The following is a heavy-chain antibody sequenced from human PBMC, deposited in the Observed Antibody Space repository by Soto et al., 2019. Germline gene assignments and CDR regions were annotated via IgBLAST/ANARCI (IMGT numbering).Heavy chain of an antibody. V-gene: IGHV4-34*01. J-gene: IGHJ4*02. CDR1: GGSLSGYY. D-gene: IGHD5-12*01. CDR2: VKDGGHT. CDR3: ARGQEGVVATH. Sequence: QVQLQQWGAGLLKPSETLSLNCAVTGGSLSGYYWSWIRQPPGKGLEWIGEVKDGGHTNYSPSLRCRATISSDTSNNQCSLRLNSVTAADTGVYYCARGQEGVVATHWDQGSLVTVSS.